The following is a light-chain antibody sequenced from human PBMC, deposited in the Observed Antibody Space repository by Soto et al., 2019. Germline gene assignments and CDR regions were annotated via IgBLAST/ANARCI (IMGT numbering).Light chain of an antibody. CDR2: WAS. J-gene: IGKJ1*01. Sequence: DIVMTQSPDSLVVSLGERATINCKSSQSVLYNSNNKNCLAWYQQKPGQPPKLLIYWASTRGSGVPDRFSGSGSGTDFTLTISSLQAEDVAVYYCQQHYSLPWTFGQGTKVDIK. V-gene: IGKV4-1*01. CDR3: QQHYSLPWT. CDR1: QSVLYNSNNKNC.